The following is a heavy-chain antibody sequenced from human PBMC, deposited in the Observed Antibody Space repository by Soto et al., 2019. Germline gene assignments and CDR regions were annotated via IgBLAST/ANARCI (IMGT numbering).Heavy chain of an antibody. CDR2: ITATGDRT. V-gene: IGHV3-23*01. D-gene: IGHD3-22*01. Sequence: QPGESLRLSCAVSGFRFSSYSMCWVRQTPGKGLEWVAAITATGDRTYYSDSVTGRFTISRDNSKKTHYLQMTSLRAEDTTMYYCATMNGYFEYWGQGTPVTVSS. J-gene: IGHJ4*02. CDR1: GFRFSSYS. CDR3: ATMNGYFEY.